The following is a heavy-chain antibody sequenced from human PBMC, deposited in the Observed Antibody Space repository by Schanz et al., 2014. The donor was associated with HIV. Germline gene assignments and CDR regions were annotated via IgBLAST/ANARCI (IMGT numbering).Heavy chain of an antibody. J-gene: IGHJ3*02. CDR2: TWYDGSNK. CDR3: ARDVAGCSGTSCYSDAFDI. Sequence: VQLLESGGGLVQPGKSLRLSCAASGFTFGSFAITWVRQPPGKGLEWVAVTWYDGSNKYYADSVKGRFTISRDNSKNTLFLQMNSLRAEDTAVYFCARDVAGCSGTSCYSDAFDIWSQGTLVTVSS. V-gene: IGHV3-33*08. D-gene: IGHD2-2*01. CDR1: GFTFGSFA.